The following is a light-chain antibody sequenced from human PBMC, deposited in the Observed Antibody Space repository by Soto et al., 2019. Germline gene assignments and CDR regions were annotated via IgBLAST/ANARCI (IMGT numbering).Light chain of an antibody. CDR3: LQDYDYPRT. Sequence: AIQMTQSPSSLSASVGDRVTITCRASQGIRDELGWYQQKAGKAPNLLISAASRLQSGVPSRFSGRGSGTDFTLTISSLQPEDFATYYCLQDYDYPRTFGQGNKVDIK. V-gene: IGKV1-6*01. CDR1: QGIRDE. CDR2: AAS. J-gene: IGKJ1*01.